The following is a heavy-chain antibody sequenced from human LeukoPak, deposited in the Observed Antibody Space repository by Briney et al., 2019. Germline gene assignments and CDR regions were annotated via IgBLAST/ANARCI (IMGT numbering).Heavy chain of an antibody. CDR3: AKGNWNYALDY. V-gene: IGHV3-9*01. D-gene: IGHD1-7*01. J-gene: IGHJ4*02. Sequence: PGGSLRLSCAASGFTFYDYAMHWVRQAPGKGLEWVSGISWNSGSIGYADSVKGRFTISRDNAKNSLYLQMNSLRAEDTALYYCAKGNWNYALDYWGQGTLVTVSS. CDR2: ISWNSGSI. CDR1: GFTFYDYA.